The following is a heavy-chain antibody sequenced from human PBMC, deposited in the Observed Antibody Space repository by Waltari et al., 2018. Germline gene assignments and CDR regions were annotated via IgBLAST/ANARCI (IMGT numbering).Heavy chain of an antibody. D-gene: IGHD2-21*01. J-gene: IGHJ5*02. Sequence: EVQLVESGGGLVQPGGSLRLSCAASGFTFSSYWMHWVRQAPGKGLVGVSRINSEGSSTRYADSVKGRFTISRDNAKNTLYLQMNSLRAEDTAVYYCARGLWTVWFDPWGQGTLVTVSS. V-gene: IGHV3-74*01. CDR2: INSEGSST. CDR3: ARGLWTVWFDP. CDR1: GFTFSSYW.